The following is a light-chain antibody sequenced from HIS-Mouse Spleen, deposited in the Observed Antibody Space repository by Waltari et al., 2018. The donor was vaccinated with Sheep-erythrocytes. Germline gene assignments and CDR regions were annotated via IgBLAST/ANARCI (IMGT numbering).Light chain of an antibody. Sequence: QSALTQPRSVSASPGQSVTISCPGTSRNVGGYNYGSWYQQHPGKAPKLMIYDVRKRPSGVPDRFSGSKSGNTASLTISGLQAEDEADYYCCSYAGSYTWVFGGGTKLTVL. V-gene: IGLV2-11*01. J-gene: IGLJ3*02. CDR2: DVR. CDR1: SRNVGGYNY. CDR3: CSYAGSYTWV.